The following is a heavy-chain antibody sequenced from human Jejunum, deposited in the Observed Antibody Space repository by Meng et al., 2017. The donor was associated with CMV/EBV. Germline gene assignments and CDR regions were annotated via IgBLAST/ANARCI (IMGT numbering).Heavy chain of an antibody. V-gene: IGHV3-23*01. Sequence: ASGLTLSSYGMRWVRQAPGKGLEWVSGISDTGSSTYYADSVKGRFTISRDNSKNTLYLQMNSLRAEDTAVYYCAKDRLTIAFLDYWGQGTQVTVSS. CDR2: ISDTGSST. D-gene: IGHD3-10*01. CDR1: GLTLSSYG. CDR3: AKDRLTIAFLDY. J-gene: IGHJ4*02.